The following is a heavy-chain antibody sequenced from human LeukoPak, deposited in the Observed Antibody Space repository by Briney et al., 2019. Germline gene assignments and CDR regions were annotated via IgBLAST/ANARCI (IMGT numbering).Heavy chain of an antibody. CDR3: AVNQGYDFWSGYYSSLDY. CDR1: GYSFTSYW. V-gene: IGHV5-51*01. D-gene: IGHD3-3*01. Sequence: GESLKISCKGSGYSFTSYWIGWVRQMPGKGLEWMGIIYPGDFDTRYSPSFQGQVTISADKSISTAYLQWSSLKASGTAMYYCAVNQGYDFWSGYYSSLDYWGQGTLVTVSS. J-gene: IGHJ4*02. CDR2: IYPGDFDT.